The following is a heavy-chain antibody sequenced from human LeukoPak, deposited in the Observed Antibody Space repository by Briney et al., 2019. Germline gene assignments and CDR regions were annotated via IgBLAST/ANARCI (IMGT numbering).Heavy chain of an antibody. V-gene: IGHV1-18*01. Sequence: GASVKVSCKASGYTFTSYGISWVRQAPGQGLEWMGWISAYNGNTNYAQKLQGRVTMTTDTSTSTAYMELRSLRSDDTAVYYCAREAYDFWSGYYGTTPLDILDYWGQGTLVTVSS. CDR3: AREAYDFWSGYYGTTPLDILDY. CDR2: ISAYNGNT. J-gene: IGHJ4*02. D-gene: IGHD3-3*01. CDR1: GYTFTSYG.